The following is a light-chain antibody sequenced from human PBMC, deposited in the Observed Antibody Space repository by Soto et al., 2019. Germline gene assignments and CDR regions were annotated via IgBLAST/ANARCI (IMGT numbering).Light chain of an antibody. V-gene: IGLV2-14*03. CDR3: SSYTTSNTRQIV. CDR2: DVT. J-gene: IGLJ1*01. Sequence: QSALTQPASVSGSPGQSITISCTGTSSDVGGYNYVSWYQHHPGKAPKLIIYDVTNRPSGVSNPFSGSKSGNMASLTISGLQPEDEADYYCSSYTTSNTRQIVFGTGTKVTV. CDR1: SSDVGGYNY.